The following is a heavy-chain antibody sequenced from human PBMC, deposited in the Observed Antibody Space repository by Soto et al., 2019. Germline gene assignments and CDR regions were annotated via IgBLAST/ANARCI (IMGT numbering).Heavy chain of an antibody. CDR2: INAYNGNT. CDR1: GYTFTNYG. J-gene: IGHJ4*02. Sequence: QVQLVQSGAEVKKPGASVKVSCKASGYTFTNYGVSWVRQAPGQGLEWMGWINAYNGNTNYAQKFQGRVTMTTDTSTSTAYMELRSLVSDDTAVYYCARAVYTAMVPYYFDYWGQGALVTVSS. CDR3: ARAVYTAMVPYYFDY. D-gene: IGHD5-18*01. V-gene: IGHV1-18*01.